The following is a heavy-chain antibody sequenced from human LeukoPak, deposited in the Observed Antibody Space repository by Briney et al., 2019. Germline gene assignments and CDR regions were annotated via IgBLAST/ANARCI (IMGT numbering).Heavy chain of an antibody. CDR3: AKDLTRGGYYYYGMDV. D-gene: IGHD3-9*01. Sequence: GRSLRLSCAASGFTFDDYAMHWVRQAPGKGLEWVSGISWNGGSTGYADSVKGRFTISRDNAKNSLYLQMNSLRAEDTALYYCAKDLTRGGYYYYGMDVWGQGTTVTVSS. CDR1: GFTFDDYA. CDR2: ISWNGGST. V-gene: IGHV3-9*01. J-gene: IGHJ6*02.